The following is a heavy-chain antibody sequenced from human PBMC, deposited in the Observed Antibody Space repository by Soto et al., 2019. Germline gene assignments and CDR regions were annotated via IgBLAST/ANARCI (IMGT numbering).Heavy chain of an antibody. D-gene: IGHD3-9*01. CDR1: GESFSGYY. J-gene: IGHJ6*02. V-gene: IGHV4-34*01. Sequence: SESLSITRAAYGESFSGYYWSWIRQPPGKGLEWIGENNHSGSTNYNPSLKSRVTISVDTSKNQFSLKLSSVTAADTAVYYCARDPSDYDILTGHHYYYYGMDVWGQGTTVTVSS. CDR2: NNHSGST. CDR3: ARDPSDYDILTGHHYYYYGMDV.